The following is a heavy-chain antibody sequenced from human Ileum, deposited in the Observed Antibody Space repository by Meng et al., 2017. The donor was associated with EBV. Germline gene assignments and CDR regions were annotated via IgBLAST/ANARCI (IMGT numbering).Heavy chain of an antibody. J-gene: IGHJ4*02. Sequence: EVQVVESGGGLVQPGGSLSLSCAASGFTFNSYGMAWVRQAPGKGLEWVSVISDNGVRTAYADSVKGRFTISRDNSKNTLYLQMNSLRAGDTAVYYCAKEEMRVGATRAFDYWGQGALVTVSS. CDR1: GFTFNSYG. CDR2: ISDNGVRT. V-gene: IGHV3-23*04. CDR3: AKEEMRVGATRAFDY. D-gene: IGHD1-26*01.